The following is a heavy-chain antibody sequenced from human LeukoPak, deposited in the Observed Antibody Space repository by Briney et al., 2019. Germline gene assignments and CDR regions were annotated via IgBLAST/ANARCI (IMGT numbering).Heavy chain of an antibody. CDR2: ISGSSSYI. CDR1: GFTFSSYN. CDR3: ARGGSGYSYGKIDS. Sequence: GGSLRLSCAASGFTFSSYNMNWVRQAPGKGLEWVSSISGSSSYIYYADSVKGRFTISRDNAKNSLYLQMNSLRAEDTAVYYCARGGSGYSYGKIDSWGQGILATVSS. D-gene: IGHD5-18*01. J-gene: IGHJ4*02. V-gene: IGHV3-21*01.